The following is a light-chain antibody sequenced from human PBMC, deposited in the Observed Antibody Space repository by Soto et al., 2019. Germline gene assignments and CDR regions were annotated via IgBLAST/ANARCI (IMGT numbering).Light chain of an antibody. CDR3: QQSYSTPPK. CDR1: QSISSY. Sequence: DIQMTQSTYSLSASVGDRVTITCRASQSISSYLNWYQQKPGKARKLLIYAASSLQSGVPSRFSGSGSGTDFTLTIISLQPEDFATYYCQQSYSTPPKFGQGTKVEIK. J-gene: IGKJ1*01. V-gene: IGKV1-39*01. CDR2: AAS.